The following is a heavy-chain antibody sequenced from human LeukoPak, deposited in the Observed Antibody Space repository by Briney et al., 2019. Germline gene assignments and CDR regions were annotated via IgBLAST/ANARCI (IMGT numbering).Heavy chain of an antibody. CDR3: ARKGWYYYYYYMDV. V-gene: IGHV4-39*01. J-gene: IGHJ6*03. CDR2: IYYSGST. D-gene: IGHD6-19*01. Sequence: PSETLSLTCTVSGGSISSSSYYWGWIRQPPGKGLEWIGSIYYSGSTYYNPSLKSRVTISVDTSKNQFSLKLSSVTAADTAVYYCARKGWYYYYYYMDVWGKGTTVTISS. CDR1: GGSISSSSYY.